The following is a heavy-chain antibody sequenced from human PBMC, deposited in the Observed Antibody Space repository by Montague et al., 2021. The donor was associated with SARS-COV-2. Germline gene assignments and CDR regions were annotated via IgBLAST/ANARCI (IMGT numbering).Heavy chain of an antibody. CDR1: GDSVSSKSAA. Sequence: CAISGDSVSSKSAAWNWIRQPPSRGLEWLGRTYYRSQCYEDYEVSVKVRITIKPDTSKNHFSLHLESVSPDDTALYYCARGAYHDLYYYYHGMDVWGRGTPVSVSS. V-gene: IGHV6-1*01. J-gene: IGHJ6*02. D-gene: IGHD2-2*01. CDR2: TYYRSQCYE. CDR3: ARGAYHDLYYYYHGMDV.